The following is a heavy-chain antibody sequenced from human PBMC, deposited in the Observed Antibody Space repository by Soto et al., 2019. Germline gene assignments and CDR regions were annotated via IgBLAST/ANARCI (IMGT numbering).Heavy chain of an antibody. CDR1: GYTLTELS. D-gene: IGHD3-22*01. Sequence: ASVKVSCKVSGYTLTELSMHWVRQAPGKGLEWMGGFDPEDGETIYAQKFQGRVTMTEDTSTDTAYMELSSLRSEDTAVYYCATVYDSSGYSAFDIWGQGTMVTVSS. V-gene: IGHV1-24*01. J-gene: IGHJ3*02. CDR2: FDPEDGET. CDR3: ATVYDSSGYSAFDI.